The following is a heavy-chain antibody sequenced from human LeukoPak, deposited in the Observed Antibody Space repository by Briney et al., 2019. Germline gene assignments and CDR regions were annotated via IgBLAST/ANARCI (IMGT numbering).Heavy chain of an antibody. Sequence: GGSLRLSCVGSGFVFSKYAVHWVRQAPGKGLEWVAVVSYDGDFKLYGDSVKGRFTISRDNSQNMLFLQMNNLRPQDAATYFCARDPYSHDSSGFSYFLQYWGQGTVVTVSS. V-gene: IGHV3-30-3*01. CDR2: VSYDGDFK. J-gene: IGHJ4*02. CDR1: GFVFSKYA. CDR3: ARDPYSHDSSGFSYFLQY. D-gene: IGHD6-19*01.